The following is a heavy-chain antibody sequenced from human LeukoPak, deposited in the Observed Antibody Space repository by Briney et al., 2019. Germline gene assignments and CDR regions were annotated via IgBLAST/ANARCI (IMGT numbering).Heavy chain of an antibody. D-gene: IGHD2-8*02. CDR2: ISGSGGGT. CDR1: GFTSSSYA. Sequence: GGSLRLSCAASGFTSSSYAMSWVRHAPGKGLEWVSAISGSGGGTYYADSVKGRFTISRDNSKNTLYLQMNSLRAEDTAVYYCAKDDEIRSWWAFDIWGQGTMVTVSS. CDR3: AKDDEIRSWWAFDI. V-gene: IGHV3-23*01. J-gene: IGHJ3*02.